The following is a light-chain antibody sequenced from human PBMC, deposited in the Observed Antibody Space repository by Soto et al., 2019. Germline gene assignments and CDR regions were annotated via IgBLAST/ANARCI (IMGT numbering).Light chain of an antibody. CDR3: QQRYSTPQS. V-gene: IGKV1-39*01. J-gene: IGKJ1*01. Sequence: DIQLTKSPSSLSASVGDRVTISCRASQSISSYLNWYQQKPGKAPKLLIYAASSLQSGVPSRFSGSGSGTDVTLTISSRQPEDFATDDCQQRYSTPQSCGQGTKVEIK. CDR2: AAS. CDR1: QSISSY.